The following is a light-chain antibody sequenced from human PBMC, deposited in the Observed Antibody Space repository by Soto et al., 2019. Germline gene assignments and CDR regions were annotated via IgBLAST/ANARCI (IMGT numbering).Light chain of an antibody. CDR3: QQYNTLLPT. CDR2: KAS. V-gene: IGKV1-5*03. CDR1: QSISNW. J-gene: IGKJ1*01. Sequence: DTKMTQSPSTLSASVGDRITITCRASQSISNWLAWYQQRPGRAPKLLIYKASNLQSGVPSRFSGSGAGTEFTLTINSLQPDDFAIYYCQQYNTLLPTFVQGTKVELK.